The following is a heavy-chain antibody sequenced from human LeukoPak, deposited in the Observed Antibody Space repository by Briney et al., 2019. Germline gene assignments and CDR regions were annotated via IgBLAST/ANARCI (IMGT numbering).Heavy chain of an antibody. CDR3: ARARYAGSSTDAFDF. V-gene: IGHV1-18*01. CDR1: GHSLINYS. CDR2: TSDYNGNR. Sequence: ASVTVSCTASGHSLINYSISWVRQAPGQGLEWMGWTSDYNGNRNIDYAQKFQGRVTMTTDTSTSTAYMELRSLRSDDTAVYYCARARYAGSSTDAFDFWGQGTMVSVSS. D-gene: IGHD1-26*01. J-gene: IGHJ3*01.